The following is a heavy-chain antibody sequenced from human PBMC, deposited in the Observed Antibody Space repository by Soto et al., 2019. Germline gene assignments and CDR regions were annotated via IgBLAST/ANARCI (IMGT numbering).Heavy chain of an antibody. CDR3: ARVGLWFRSYYDSSPYNFVTWFDP. CDR2: IYHGGST. V-gene: IGHV4-38-2*01. D-gene: IGHD3-22*01. Sequence: SETLSLTCAVSGYSISSGDYWGWLRQPPGKGLEWIGSIYHGGSTYYNPSLNSRVTLSIDNTNNHVSLLLNSVTAADTAVYYFARVGLWFRSYYDSSPYNFVTWFDPWGQGTLVTVSS. J-gene: IGHJ5*02. CDR1: GYSISSGDY.